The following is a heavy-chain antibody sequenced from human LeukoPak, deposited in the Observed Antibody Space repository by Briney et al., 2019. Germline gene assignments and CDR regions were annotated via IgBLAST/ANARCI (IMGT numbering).Heavy chain of an antibody. CDR2: ISYDGSHK. CDR1: GITFRSYG. CDR3: ATGARGDTVTSIVGLNWFDP. J-gene: IGHJ5*02. D-gene: IGHD4-17*01. Sequence: GRSLRLSCAASGITFRSYGMHWVRQAPGKGLEWVAVISYDGSHKYYADSVKGRFSISRDNSKNTLYLQMNSLRADDTAVYYCATGARGDTVTSIVGLNWFDPWGQGTLVTVSS. V-gene: IGHV3-30*03.